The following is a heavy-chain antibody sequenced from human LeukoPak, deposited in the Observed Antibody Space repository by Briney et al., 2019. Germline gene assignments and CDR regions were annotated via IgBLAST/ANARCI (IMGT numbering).Heavy chain of an antibody. CDR3: ARGTNWNYEASFDY. Sequence: ASVKVSCKASGYTFTSYDINWVRQATGQGLEWMGWMNPNSGNTGYAQKFQGRVTITRNTSISTAYMELSSLRSEDTAVYYCARGTNWNYEASFDYWGQGTLVTVSS. D-gene: IGHD1-7*01. V-gene: IGHV1-8*03. CDR2: MNPNSGNT. J-gene: IGHJ4*02. CDR1: GYTFTSYD.